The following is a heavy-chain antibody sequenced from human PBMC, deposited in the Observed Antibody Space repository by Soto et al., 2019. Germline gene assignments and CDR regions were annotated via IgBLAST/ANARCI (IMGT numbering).Heavy chain of an antibody. D-gene: IGHD2-2*02. Sequence: QVQLVQSGAEVQKPGASVKVSCKASGYTFTSYAMHWVRQAPGQRREWMGWINAGNGNTKYSQKFQGRVTITRDTSASTAYMELSSLRSEDTAVYYCARGSLGYCSSTSCYTGRGWFDPWGQGTLVTVSS. CDR2: INAGNGNT. V-gene: IGHV1-3*01. J-gene: IGHJ5*02. CDR3: ARGSLGYCSSTSCYTGRGWFDP. CDR1: GYTFTSYA.